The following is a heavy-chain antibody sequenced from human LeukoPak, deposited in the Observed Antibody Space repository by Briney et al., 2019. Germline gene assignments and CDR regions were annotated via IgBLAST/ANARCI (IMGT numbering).Heavy chain of an antibody. J-gene: IGHJ4*02. V-gene: IGHV3-74*01. D-gene: IGHD3-16*01. CDR2: VTSDGSST. CDR3: ARGTWGFDY. Sequence: AGGSLRLSCAASGFTFSSYWMHWVRQAPGKGLVWVSRVTSDGSSTSYADSVKGRFTISRDNAKNTLYLQMSSLRAEDTAVYYCARGTWGFDYWDQGTLVTAST. CDR1: GFTFSSYW.